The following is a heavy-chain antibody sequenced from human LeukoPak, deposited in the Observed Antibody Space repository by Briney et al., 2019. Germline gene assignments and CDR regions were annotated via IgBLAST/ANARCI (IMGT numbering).Heavy chain of an antibody. J-gene: IGHJ6*02. V-gene: IGHV4-39*01. CDR1: GGSISSSRYY. CDR2: IYYSGST. Sequence: SETLSLTCTVSGGSISSSRYYWGWIRQPPGKGLEWFGSIYYSGSTYYNPSLKSRVTISVDTSKNQFSLKLSSVTAADTAVYYCASRVLLWFGEEYYYYGMDVWGQGTTVTVSS. D-gene: IGHD3-10*01. CDR3: ASRVLLWFGEEYYYYGMDV.